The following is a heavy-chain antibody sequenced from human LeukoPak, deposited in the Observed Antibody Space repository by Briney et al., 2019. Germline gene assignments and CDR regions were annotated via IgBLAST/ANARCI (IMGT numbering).Heavy chain of an antibody. CDR1: GYTFTSYD. D-gene: IGHD5-18*01. CDR3: ARGSTAMVNYYYYYMDV. CDR2: MNPNSGNT. Sequence: ASVKVSCKASGYTFTSYDINWVRQATGQGLEWMGWMNPNSGNTGYAQKFQGRVTMTRNTSISTAYVELSSLRSEDTAVYYCARGSTAMVNYYYYYMDVWGKGTTVTVSS. J-gene: IGHJ6*03. V-gene: IGHV1-8*01.